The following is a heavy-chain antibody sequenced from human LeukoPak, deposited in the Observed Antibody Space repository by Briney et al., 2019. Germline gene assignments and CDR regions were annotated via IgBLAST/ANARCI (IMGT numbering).Heavy chain of an antibody. Sequence: GESLKISCKGSGYIFSTYCIVWVRQMPGKGLEWMGIICPADSDITYSPSFQGQVAISTDKSTSTAYLQWSSLKASDTAMYYCARQGTPFYYYYGMDVWGQGTTVTVSS. CDR3: ARQGTPFYYYYGMDV. J-gene: IGHJ6*02. V-gene: IGHV5-51*01. D-gene: IGHD1-14*01. CDR1: GYIFSTYC. CDR2: ICPADSDI.